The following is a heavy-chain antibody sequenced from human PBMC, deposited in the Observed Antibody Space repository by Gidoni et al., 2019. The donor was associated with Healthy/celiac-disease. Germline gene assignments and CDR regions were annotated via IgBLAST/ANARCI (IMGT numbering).Heavy chain of an antibody. CDR2: IYYSGST. Sequence: QLQMQESCPGLVKPSETLSLTCTVSGGSISSSSYYWGWVRQPPGKVLEWIGSIYYSGSTYYNPALKSRVTISVDTSKNQFSLKLSSVTAADTAVYYCASPRDPARDDYGDRGAFDIWGQGTMVTVSA. D-gene: IGHD4-17*01. CDR3: ASPRDPARDDYGDRGAFDI. V-gene: IGHV4-39*01. J-gene: IGHJ3*02. CDR1: GGSISSSSYY.